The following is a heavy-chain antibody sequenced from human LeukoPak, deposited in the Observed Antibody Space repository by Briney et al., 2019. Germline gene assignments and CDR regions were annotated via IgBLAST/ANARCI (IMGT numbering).Heavy chain of an antibody. CDR2: ISYHGSNK. Sequence: GRSLRLSCAASGFTFSSYGMYWVRQAPGKGLEWVAVISYHGSNKYYADSVKGRFTISRDNAKNTLYVQMNSLRAEDTAVYYCARGPYGSATDYWGQGTLVTVSS. V-gene: IGHV3-30*03. CDR1: GFTFSSYG. D-gene: IGHD3-10*01. J-gene: IGHJ4*02. CDR3: ARGPYGSATDY.